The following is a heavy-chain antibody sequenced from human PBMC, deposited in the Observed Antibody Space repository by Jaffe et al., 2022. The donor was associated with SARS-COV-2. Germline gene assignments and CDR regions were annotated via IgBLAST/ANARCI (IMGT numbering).Heavy chain of an antibody. J-gene: IGHJ6*03. CDR2: IIPIFGTA. Sequence: QVQLVQSGAEVKKPGSSVKVSCKASGGTFSSYAISWVRQAPGQGLEWMGGIIPIFGTANYAQKFQGRVTITADESTSTAYMELSSLRSEDTAVYYCARGALGSSGYYFGYYYYYMDVWGKGTTVTVSS. CDR1: GGTFSSYA. D-gene: IGHD3-22*01. CDR3: ARGALGSSGYYFGYYYYYMDV. V-gene: IGHV1-69*01.